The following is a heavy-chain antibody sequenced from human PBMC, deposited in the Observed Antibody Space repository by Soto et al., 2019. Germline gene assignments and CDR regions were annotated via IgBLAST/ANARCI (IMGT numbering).Heavy chain of an antibody. D-gene: IGHD1-1*01. Sequence: GGSLRLSCAAAGFTFSSYAMNWVSQAPGKGLEWVSVISGSGGSTYYADAVKGRFTISRDNSKNTLYLQMNSLRAEDTGVYYCARDAGNFRKNGMDVWGQGTTVTVSS. V-gene: IGHV3-23*01. CDR1: GFTFSSYA. J-gene: IGHJ6*02. CDR3: ARDAGNFRKNGMDV. CDR2: ISGSGGST.